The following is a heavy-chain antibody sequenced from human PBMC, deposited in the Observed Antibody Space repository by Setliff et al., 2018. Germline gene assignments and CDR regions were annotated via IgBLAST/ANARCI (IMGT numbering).Heavy chain of an antibody. J-gene: IGHJ3*02. CDR3: ARDPHYDPTYSLPGHGFDI. V-gene: IGHV4-38-2*02. Sequence: SETLSLTCAVSGYSISNGFYWGWIRQSPVKGLEWIGSLFDGGSIYYNPSLKSRASISLDASRNQFALKLTSATAADSAVYFCARDPHYDPTYSLPGHGFDIWGQGAMVTVSS. D-gene: IGHD3-22*01. CDR1: GYSISNGFY. CDR2: LFDGGSI.